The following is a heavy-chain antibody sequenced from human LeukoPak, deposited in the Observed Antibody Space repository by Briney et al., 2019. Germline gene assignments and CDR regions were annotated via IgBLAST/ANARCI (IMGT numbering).Heavy chain of an antibody. CDR1: GFTFSRYA. V-gene: IGHV3-21*05. D-gene: IGHD5-18*01. J-gene: IGHJ4*02. CDR2: INTDSSDI. CDR3: ARGLDDGYSYGLDY. Sequence: GGSLRLSCAASGFTFSRYAMNWVRQAPGKGLQWVSYINTDSSDIHYADSVKGRFTISRDNARNTLYLQMSSLRAEDTAVYYCARGLDDGYSYGLDYWGQGTLVTVSS.